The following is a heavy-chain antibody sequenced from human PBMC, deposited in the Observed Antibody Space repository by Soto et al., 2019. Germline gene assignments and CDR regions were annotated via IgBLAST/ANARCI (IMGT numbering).Heavy chain of an antibody. CDR1: GFTFSTYA. V-gene: IGHV3-23*01. D-gene: IGHD4-17*01. J-gene: IGHJ3*02. CDR2: LTPSGGET. CDR3: AHPRGYGVFDAYDI. Sequence: GGSLRLSXVASGFTFSTYAMSWVRQAPGKGLEWVSALTPSGGETYYADSVKGQFTISRDNSMNALYLQMNSPRIEDTAVYYCAHPRGYGVFDAYDIWGQGTMVTVSS.